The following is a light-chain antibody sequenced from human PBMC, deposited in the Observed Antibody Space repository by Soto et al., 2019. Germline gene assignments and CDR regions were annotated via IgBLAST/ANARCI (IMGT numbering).Light chain of an antibody. J-gene: IGLJ1*01. Sequence: QSVLAQPPSVSGAPGQRVTISCSGTTSNIGADYDVQWYRQLPGTAPKLLIHGNTNRPSGVPDRFSGSKSGTSASLAIPGLQSEDEGDYYCQSYDSGLRCYVFRSGTKLTVL. V-gene: IGLV1-40*01. CDR2: GNT. CDR1: TSNIGADYD. CDR3: QSYDSGLRCYV.